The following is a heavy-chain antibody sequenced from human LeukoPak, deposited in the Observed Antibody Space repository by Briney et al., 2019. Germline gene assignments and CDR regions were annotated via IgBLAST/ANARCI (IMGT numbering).Heavy chain of an antibody. D-gene: IGHD3-10*01. Sequence: GGSLRLSCAASGFTFSSYSMNWVRQAPGKGLEWVSAISGSGGSTYCADSVKGRFTISRDNSKNTLYLQMNSLRAEDTAVYYCAKMGYGSGSYYIAPFDYWGQGTLVTVSS. J-gene: IGHJ4*02. CDR2: ISGSGGST. CDR3: AKMGYGSGSYYIAPFDY. V-gene: IGHV3-23*01. CDR1: GFTFSSYS.